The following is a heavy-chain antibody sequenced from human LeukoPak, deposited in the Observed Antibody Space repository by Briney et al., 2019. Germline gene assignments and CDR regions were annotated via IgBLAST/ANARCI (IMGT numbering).Heavy chain of an antibody. CDR2: ISGSGGST. Sequence: GGSLRLSCVASGFTFSTYAMSWVRQAPGKGLEWVSSISGSGGSTYYAEPVKGRSTISRDNSRNTVYLQMNSLRAEDTAVYYCAKGGQRYPFWRFDYWGQGTLVTVSS. J-gene: IGHJ4*02. CDR3: AKGGQRYPFWRFDY. D-gene: IGHD3-3*01. V-gene: IGHV3-23*01. CDR1: GFTFSTYA.